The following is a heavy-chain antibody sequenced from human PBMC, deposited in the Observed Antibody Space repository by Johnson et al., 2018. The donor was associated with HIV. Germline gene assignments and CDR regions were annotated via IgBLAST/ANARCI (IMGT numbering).Heavy chain of an antibody. D-gene: IGHD6-6*01. CDR3: AKVLGYSSSSRDAFDI. Sequence: VQLVESGGGVVQPGRSLRLSCAASGFTFSSYDMHWVRQAPGKGLEWVSYISSSGSTIYYADSVKGRFTISRDNAKNSLYLQMNSLTNEDTAVYYCAKVLGYSSSSRDAFDIWGQGTMVTVSS. CDR2: ISSSGSTI. CDR1: GFTFSSYD. J-gene: IGHJ3*02. V-gene: IGHV3-48*03.